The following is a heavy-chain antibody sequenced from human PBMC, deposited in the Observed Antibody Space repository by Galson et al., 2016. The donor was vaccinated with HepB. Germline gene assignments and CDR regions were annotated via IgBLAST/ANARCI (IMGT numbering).Heavy chain of an antibody. Sequence: SLRLSCAASGFILSSYWMNWVRQAPGKGLEWVADIKQDGSEKYYVDSVEGRFTVSRDNAKNSLYLQMSSLRAEDTAVYYCATMFYYYGSGFDRVDAFDIWGQGTMVTVSS. D-gene: IGHD3-22*01. CDR1: GFILSSYW. CDR2: IKQDGSEK. V-gene: IGHV3-7*01. CDR3: ATMFYYYGSGFDRVDAFDI. J-gene: IGHJ3*02.